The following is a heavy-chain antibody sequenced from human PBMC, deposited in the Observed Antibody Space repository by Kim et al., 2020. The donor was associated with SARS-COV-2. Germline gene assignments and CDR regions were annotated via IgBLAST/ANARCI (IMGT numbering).Heavy chain of an antibody. CDR2: INHSGST. CDR3: ATRGGSWYAVYYGMDV. CDR1: GGSFSGYY. V-gene: IGHV4-34*01. Sequence: SETLSLTCAVYGGSFSGYYWSWIRQPPGKGLEWIGEINHSGSTNYNPSLKSRVTISVDTSKNQFSLKLSSVTAADTAVYYCATRGGSWYAVYYGMDVWGQGTTVTVSS. J-gene: IGHJ6*02. D-gene: IGHD6-13*01.